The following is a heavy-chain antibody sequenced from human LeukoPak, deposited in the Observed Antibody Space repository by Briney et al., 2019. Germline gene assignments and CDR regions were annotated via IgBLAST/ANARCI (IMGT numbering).Heavy chain of an antibody. Sequence: TPAGSLRLSCAASGFAFSSYSMTWVRQAPGKGLEWVSSISSSSSYIYYADSVKGPFTISRDNAKNSLYLQMNSLRAEDTAVYYWARDLGEFFGVLTGLFYYFDYWGQGTLVTVSS. CDR3: ARDLGEFFGVLTGLFYYFDY. CDR1: GFAFSSYS. D-gene: IGHD3-9*01. J-gene: IGHJ4*02. CDR2: ISSSSSYI. V-gene: IGHV3-21*01.